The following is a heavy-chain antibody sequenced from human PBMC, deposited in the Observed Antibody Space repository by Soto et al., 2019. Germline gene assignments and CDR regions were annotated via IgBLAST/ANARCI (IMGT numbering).Heavy chain of an antibody. V-gene: IGHV2-5*02. Sequence: QITLKESGPTLVKPTQTLTLTCNFSAFSLSSIALGMGVGWIRQPPGKPLEWLALIYWDGDKRYNPSLKSRLTITKAVSQSQVVLTMTNTDAVDTGTCYCTQWSMGTRGTIFFDPWGQGALVTVSS. CDR2: IYWDGDK. D-gene: IGHD2-8*02. J-gene: IGHJ5*02. CDR1: AFSLSSIALGMG. CDR3: TQWSMGTRGTIFFDP.